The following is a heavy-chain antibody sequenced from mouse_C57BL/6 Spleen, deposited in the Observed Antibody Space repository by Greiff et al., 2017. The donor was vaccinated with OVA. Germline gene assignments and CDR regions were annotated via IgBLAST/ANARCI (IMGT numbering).Heavy chain of an antibody. Sequence: VQLQQPGAELVKPGASVKLSCKASGYTFTSYWMQWVKQRPGQGLEWIGEIDPSDSYTNYNQKFKGKATLTVDTSSSTAYMQLSSLTSEDSAVYYCARDSSGYHAMDYWGQGTSVTVSS. D-gene: IGHD3-2*02. CDR2: IDPSDSYT. CDR1: GYTFTSYW. J-gene: IGHJ4*01. V-gene: IGHV1-50*01. CDR3: ARDSSGYHAMDY.